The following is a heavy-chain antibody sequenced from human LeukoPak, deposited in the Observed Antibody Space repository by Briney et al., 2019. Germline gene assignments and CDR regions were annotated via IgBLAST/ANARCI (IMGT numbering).Heavy chain of an antibody. CDR3: TTVFAYGPDY. V-gene: IGHV3-15*01. CDR2: IKSKTDGGTT. J-gene: IGHJ4*02. CDR1: GFTFTNAY. Sequence: PGGSLRLSCAASGFTFTNAYMSWVRQSPGKGLEWIGRIKSKTDGGTTDYAAPLKGGFTISRDDSENTLYLQMNSLKTEDTAAYYCTTVFAYGPDYWGQGTLVTVSS. D-gene: IGHD3-10*01.